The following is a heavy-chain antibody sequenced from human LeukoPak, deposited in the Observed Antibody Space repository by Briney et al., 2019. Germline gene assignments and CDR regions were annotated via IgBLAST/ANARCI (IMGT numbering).Heavy chain of an antibody. Sequence: GGSLRLSCAASGITFSSYGMSWVRQAPGKGLEWVSAISGSSGSTYYADSVKGRFTISRDNAKNSLYLQMNSLRAEDTAVYYCARGLGSVWFGELWSPVADYWGQGTLVTVSS. J-gene: IGHJ4*02. CDR1: GITFSSYG. CDR3: ARGLGSVWFGELWSPVADY. CDR2: ISGSSGST. V-gene: IGHV3-23*01. D-gene: IGHD3-10*01.